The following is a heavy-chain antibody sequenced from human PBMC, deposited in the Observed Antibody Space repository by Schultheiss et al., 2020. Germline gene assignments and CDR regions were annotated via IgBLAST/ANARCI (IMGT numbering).Heavy chain of an antibody. J-gene: IGHJ5*02. D-gene: IGHD3-10*01. CDR2: ISYDGSNK. CDR1: GFTFSNYG. Sequence: GESLKISCAASGFTFSNYGVNWVRQAPGKGLEWVAVISYDGSNKYYADSVKGRFTISRDNSKNTLYLQMNSLRAEDTAVYYCARDKLQSEVKPNRGVILNWFDPWGQGTLVTVSS. V-gene: IGHV3-30*03. CDR3: ARDKLQSEVKPNRGVILNWFDP.